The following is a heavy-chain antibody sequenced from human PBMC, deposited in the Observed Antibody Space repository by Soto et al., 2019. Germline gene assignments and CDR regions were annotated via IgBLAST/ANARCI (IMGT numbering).Heavy chain of an antibody. D-gene: IGHD2-2*01. CDR2: ISSSSSYI. Sequence: EVQLVESGGGLVKPGGSLRLSCAASGFTFSSYSMNWVRQAPGKGLEWVSSISSSSSYIYYSDTVKARLTSTRDNAKNSLYLQMNSRRAEDTAVYYCGRRFVVPAAMEPSSNYALDYWGQGTLVTVSS. CDR1: GFTFSSYS. V-gene: IGHV3-21*01. J-gene: IGHJ4*02. CDR3: GRRFVVPAAMEPSSNYALDY.